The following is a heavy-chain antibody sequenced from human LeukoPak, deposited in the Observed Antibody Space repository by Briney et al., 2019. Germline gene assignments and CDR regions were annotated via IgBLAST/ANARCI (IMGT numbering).Heavy chain of an antibody. CDR3: ARDARFYDSGNSHLDLDS. J-gene: IGHJ4*02. V-gene: IGHV3-74*01. D-gene: IGHD3-10*01. Sequence: PGGSLRLSCEASGFTFSSHWMHWVRQAPGKGLVWVSQISFDGGITEYADAVNGRFIVSRDNSKNRLFLQMDSLRVDDTAVYFCARDARFYDSGNSHLDLDSWGQGTLVIVSS. CDR2: ISFDGGIT. CDR1: GFTFSSHW.